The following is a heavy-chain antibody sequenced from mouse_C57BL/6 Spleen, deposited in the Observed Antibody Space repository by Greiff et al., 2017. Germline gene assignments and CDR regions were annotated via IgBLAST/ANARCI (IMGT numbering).Heavy chain of an antibody. CDR1: GYTFTDYY. Sequence: EVQLQQSGPELVKPGASVKISCKASGYTFTDYYMNWVKQSHGKSLEWIGDINPNNGGTSYNQMFKGKATLTVDKSSSTAYMELRSLTSEDSAVYYCARDYYGSSYGYFDVWGTGTTVTVSS. V-gene: IGHV1-26*01. D-gene: IGHD1-1*01. J-gene: IGHJ1*03. CDR2: INPNNGGT. CDR3: ARDYYGSSYGYFDV.